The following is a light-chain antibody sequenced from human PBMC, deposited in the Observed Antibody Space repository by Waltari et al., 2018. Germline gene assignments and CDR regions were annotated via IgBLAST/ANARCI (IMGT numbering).Light chain of an antibody. CDR2: VNSDGSL. J-gene: IGLJ3*02. V-gene: IGLV4-69*01. CDR3: QIWGTGTLRM. CDR1: SGHSTYA. Sequence: QPVLIQPSSASAFLGASVKLTCTLSSGHSTYAIAWHQQLPQKGPRYLMKVNSDGSLNKGDCIPDRFSGSSSGAERYLIISNLQSEDEVDYYCQIWGTGTLRMFGGGTELTVL.